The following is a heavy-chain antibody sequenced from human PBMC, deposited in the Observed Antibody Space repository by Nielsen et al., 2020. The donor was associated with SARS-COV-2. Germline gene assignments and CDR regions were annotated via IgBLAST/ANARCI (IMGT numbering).Heavy chain of an antibody. V-gene: IGHV4-34*01. CDR2: INHSGST. Sequence: PGKGLEWIGEINHSGSTNYNPSLKSRVTISVDTSKNQFSLKLSSVTAADTAVYYCAREVVVVVAASGLYYYYGMDVWGQGTTVTVSS. D-gene: IGHD2-15*01. J-gene: IGHJ6*02. CDR3: AREVVVVVAASGLYYYYGMDV.